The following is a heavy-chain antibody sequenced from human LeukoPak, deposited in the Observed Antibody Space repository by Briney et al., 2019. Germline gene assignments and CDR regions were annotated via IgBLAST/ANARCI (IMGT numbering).Heavy chain of an antibody. CDR2: ISSSSSYI. CDR1: GFTFSSYS. CDR3: ARDRSFYYYDTRTTGVYYFDY. V-gene: IGHV3-21*01. D-gene: IGHD3-22*01. J-gene: IGHJ4*02. Sequence: PGGSLRLSCAASGFTFSSYSMNWVRQAPGKGLEWVSSISSSSSYIYYADSVKGRFTISRDNAKNSLYLQMNSLRAEDTAVYYCARDRSFYYYDTRTTGVYYFDYWGQGTLVTVSS.